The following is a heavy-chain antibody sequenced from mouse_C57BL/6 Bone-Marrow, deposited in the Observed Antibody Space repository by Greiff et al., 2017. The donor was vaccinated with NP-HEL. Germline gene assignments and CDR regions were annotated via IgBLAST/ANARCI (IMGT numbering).Heavy chain of an antibody. CDR3: TLLRRGSWFAY. Sequence: VQLQQSGAELVRPGASVKLSCTASGFNIKDDYMHWVKQRPEQGLEWIGWIDPENGDTEYASQFQGKATITADTSSNTAYLQLSSLTSEDTAVYYCTLLRRGSWFAYWGQGTLVTVSA. CDR2: IDPENGDT. CDR1: GFNIKDDY. J-gene: IGHJ3*01. D-gene: IGHD2-12*01. V-gene: IGHV14-4*01.